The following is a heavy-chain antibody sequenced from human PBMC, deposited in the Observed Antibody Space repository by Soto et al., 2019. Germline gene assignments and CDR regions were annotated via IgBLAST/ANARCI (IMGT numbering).Heavy chain of an antibody. Sequence: EVQLLESGGGLVQPGGSLRLSCAASGFTFSNYGMSWVRQAPGKGLEWVSAISASGGNTYYADSVKGRFTISRDNSKNTLYLQMNSLRAEGTAVYYCAKLNGYYKYLDSWGQGTLVTVSS. CDR1: GFTFSNYG. J-gene: IGHJ4*02. V-gene: IGHV3-23*01. CDR3: AKLNGYYKYLDS. D-gene: IGHD3-9*01. CDR2: ISASGGNT.